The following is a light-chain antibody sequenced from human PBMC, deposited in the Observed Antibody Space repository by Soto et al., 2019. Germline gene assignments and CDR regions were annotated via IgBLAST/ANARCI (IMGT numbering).Light chain of an antibody. Sequence: QLVLTQSPSASGTPGQRVTISCSGSSSNIGSNTVNWYQQLPGTAPKLLIYSHSQRPSGVPDRFSGSMSGTSASLAISGLQSEDEADYYCAVWDDSLNGVLFGGGTKVTVL. CDR3: AVWDDSLNGVL. V-gene: IGLV1-44*01. CDR2: SHS. CDR1: SSNIGSNT. J-gene: IGLJ2*01.